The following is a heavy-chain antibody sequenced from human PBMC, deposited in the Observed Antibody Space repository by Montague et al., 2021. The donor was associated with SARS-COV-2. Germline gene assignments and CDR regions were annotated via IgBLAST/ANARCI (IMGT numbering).Heavy chain of an antibody. CDR3: ARDASSANSPANNWFDS. D-gene: IGHD4/OR15-4a*01. Sequence: SETLSLTCSVSGGSITTYYWSWVRQPAGKGLEWIGRLSTSGSTNYNPSLKSRVTMSLDTSKNQVSLKLSSVTAADTAVYYCARDASSANSPANNWFDSWGQGTLGTGSS. J-gene: IGHJ5*01. CDR1: GGSITTYY. CDR2: LSTSGST. V-gene: IGHV4-4*07.